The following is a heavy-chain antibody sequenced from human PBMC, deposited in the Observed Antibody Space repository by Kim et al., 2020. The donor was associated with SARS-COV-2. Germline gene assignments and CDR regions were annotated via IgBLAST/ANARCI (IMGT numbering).Heavy chain of an antibody. V-gene: IGHV4-28*01. J-gene: IGHJ3*02. CDR2: IYYSGST. CDR1: GYSISSSNW. Sequence: SETLSLTCAVSGYSISSSNWWGWIRQPPGKGLEWIGYIYYSGSTYYNPSLKSRVTMSVDTSKNQFSLKLSSVTAVDTAVYYCARSGPGATFRLDAFDIWGQGTMVTVSS. CDR3: ARSGPGATFRLDAFDI. D-gene: IGHD1-26*01.